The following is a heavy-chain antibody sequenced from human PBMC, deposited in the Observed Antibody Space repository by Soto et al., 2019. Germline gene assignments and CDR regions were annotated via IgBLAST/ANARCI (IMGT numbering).Heavy chain of an antibody. D-gene: IGHD3-10*01. V-gene: IGHV5-51*01. J-gene: IGHJ4*02. Sequence: PGESLKISCKGFGYSFSTYWIGWVRQMPGKGLEWIGIIYPDDSDTRYSPSFQGQVTISADKSISIAYLQWTSLKAADTAMYYCARGGGWGSYLFDVASWSIYDYWGQGTRVTVSS. CDR1: GYSFSTYW. CDR3: ARGGGWGSYLFDVASWSIYDY. CDR2: IYPDDSDT.